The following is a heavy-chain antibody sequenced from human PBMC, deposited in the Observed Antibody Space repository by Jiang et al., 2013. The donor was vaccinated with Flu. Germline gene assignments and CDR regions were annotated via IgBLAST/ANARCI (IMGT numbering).Heavy chain of an antibody. CDR1: GDSVSSNSAA. CDR2: TYYRSKWYN. Sequence: QTLSLTCAISGDSVSSNSAAWNWIRQSPSRGLEWLGRTYYRSKWYNDYAVSVKSRITINPDTSKNQFSLQLNSVTPEDTAVYYCARDLEGSGWYRGRYFDYWGQGTLVTVSS. D-gene: IGHD6-19*01. V-gene: IGHV6-1*01. J-gene: IGHJ4*02. CDR3: ARDLEGSGWYRGRYFDY.